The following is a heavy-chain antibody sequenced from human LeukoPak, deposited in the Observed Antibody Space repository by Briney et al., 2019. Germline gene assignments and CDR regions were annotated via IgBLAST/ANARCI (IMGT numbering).Heavy chain of an antibody. D-gene: IGHD2-21*01. CDR1: GYTFTSYA. Sequence: ASVKVSCKASGYTFTSYAMHWVRQAPGQSLEWMGWINAGNGNTKYSQKFQGRVTITRDTSASTAYMELSSLRSEDTAVYYCARGQGILWWEVDYWGQGTLVTVSS. CDR3: ARGQGILWWEVDY. CDR2: INAGNGNT. J-gene: IGHJ4*02. V-gene: IGHV1-3*01.